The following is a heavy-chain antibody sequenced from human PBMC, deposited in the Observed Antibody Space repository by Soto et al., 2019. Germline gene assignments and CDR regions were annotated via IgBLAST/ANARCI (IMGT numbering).Heavy chain of an antibody. D-gene: IGHD6-19*01. CDR2: INSDGSST. CDR1: GFTFSSYW. Sequence: GGSLRLSCAASGFTFSSYWMHWVRQAPGKGLVWVSRINSDGSSTSYADSVKGRFTISRDNAKNTLYLQMNSLRAEDTAVYYCAREGQLIISSGPDLIRYMDVWGKGTTVTVSS. J-gene: IGHJ6*03. V-gene: IGHV3-74*01. CDR3: AREGQLIISSGPDLIRYMDV.